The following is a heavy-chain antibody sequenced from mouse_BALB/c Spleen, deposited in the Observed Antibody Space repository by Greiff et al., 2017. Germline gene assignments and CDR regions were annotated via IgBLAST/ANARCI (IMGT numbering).Heavy chain of an antibody. CDR3: ALYYRYDWFAY. D-gene: IGHD2-14*01. CDR1: GYSITSDYA. CDR2: ISYSGST. Sequence: EVQLVESGPGLVKPSQSLSLTCTVTGYSITSDYAWNWIRQFPGNKLEWMGYISYSGSTSYNPSLKSRISITRDTSKNQFFLQLNSVTTEDTATYYCALYYRYDWFAYWGQGTLVTVSA. J-gene: IGHJ3*01. V-gene: IGHV3-2*02.